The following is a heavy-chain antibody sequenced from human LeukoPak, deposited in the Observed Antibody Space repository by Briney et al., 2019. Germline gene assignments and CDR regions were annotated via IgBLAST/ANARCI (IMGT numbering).Heavy chain of an antibody. CDR3: ARDAQGYEFWNY. CDR1: GFTVSSNY. J-gene: IGHJ4*02. CDR2: IYSGGST. V-gene: IGHV3-53*05. D-gene: IGHD3-3*01. Sequence: GGTLSLSCAASGFTVSSNYISWVRQAPGRGREWGLDIYSGGSTYYAAYVQGRFSLARDNSKNTLYLQSNRRRAEDTAVYYCARDAQGYEFWNYWGQGTLVTVSS.